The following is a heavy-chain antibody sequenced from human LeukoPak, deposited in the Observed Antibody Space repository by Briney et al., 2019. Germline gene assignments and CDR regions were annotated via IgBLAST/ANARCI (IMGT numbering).Heavy chain of an antibody. J-gene: IGHJ4*02. CDR2: INPNSGGT. CDR3: ASAYCGGDCYSGPGDY. V-gene: IGHV1-2*06. Sequence: ASVKVSCKASGYTFTGYYMHWVRQAPGQGLKWMGRINPNSGGTNYAQKFQGRVTMTRDTSISTAYMELSRLRSDDTAVYYCASAYCGGDCYSGPGDYWGQGTLVTVSS. CDR1: GYTFTGYY. D-gene: IGHD2-21*02.